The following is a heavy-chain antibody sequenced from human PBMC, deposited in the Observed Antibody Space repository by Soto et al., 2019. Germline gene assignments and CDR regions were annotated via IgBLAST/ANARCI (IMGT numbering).Heavy chain of an antibody. J-gene: IGHJ3*02. CDR3: XXXXXXXXXXEXYAFDI. CDR2: IGTAGDT. Sequence: EVQLVESGGGLVQPGGSLRLSCAASGFTFSSYDMHWVRQATGKGLEWVSAIGTAGDTYYPGSVKGRFTISRENAKNSLXXXXXXXXXXXXXXXXXXXXXXXXXXXEXYAFDIWGQGTMVTVSS. V-gene: IGHV3-13*01. CDR1: GFTFSSYD.